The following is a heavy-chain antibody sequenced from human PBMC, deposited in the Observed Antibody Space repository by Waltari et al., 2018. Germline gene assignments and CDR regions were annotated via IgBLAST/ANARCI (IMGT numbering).Heavy chain of an antibody. CDR1: GFTFDDYA. Sequence: EVQLVESGGGLVQPGRSLRLSCAASGFTFDDYAMHWFRQAPGKGLGWVLGISWKSGSIGYAYSVKGRFTSSRDNAKNSLYLQMNSLRAEDTALYYCAKEPTVTPSDIWGQGTMVTVSS. J-gene: IGHJ3*02. CDR2: ISWKSGSI. V-gene: IGHV3-9*01. CDR3: AKEPTVTPSDI. D-gene: IGHD4-17*01.